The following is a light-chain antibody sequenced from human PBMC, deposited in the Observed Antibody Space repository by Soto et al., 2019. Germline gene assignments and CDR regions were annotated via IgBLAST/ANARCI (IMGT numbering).Light chain of an antibody. Sequence: VVMTQSPATLSVSPGEGVTLSCRASQGIGDTLAWYQHKPGQTPRLLIYDTSTRATGVPARFSGSGSGTDFTLTISSLEPEDFAVYYCQQRSNWPELTFGGGTKVDIK. J-gene: IGKJ4*01. CDR3: QQRSNWPELT. V-gene: IGKV3-11*01. CDR2: DTS. CDR1: QGIGDT.